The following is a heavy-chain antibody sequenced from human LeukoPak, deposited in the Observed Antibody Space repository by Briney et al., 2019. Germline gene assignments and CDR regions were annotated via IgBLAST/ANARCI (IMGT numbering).Heavy chain of an antibody. J-gene: IGHJ4*02. CDR2: ISYDGSNK. V-gene: IGHV3-30*04. CDR1: GFTFSSYA. D-gene: IGHD2-21*01. CDR3: ARGIALSTALDY. Sequence: GGSLRLSCAASGFTFSSYAMHWVREAPGKGPEWVAVISYDGSNKYYADFVKGRFTISRDNSKNTLYLQMNSLRAEDTAVYYCARGIALSTALDYWGQGTLVTVSS.